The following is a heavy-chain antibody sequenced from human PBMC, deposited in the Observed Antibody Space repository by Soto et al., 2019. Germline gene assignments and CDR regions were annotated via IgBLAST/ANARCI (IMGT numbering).Heavy chain of an antibody. V-gene: IGHV3-53*01. CDR2: ISDGDRK. CDR1: GFTVIRNY. D-gene: IGHD1-26*01. J-gene: IGHJ4*02. Sequence: WGSLRLSCAASGFTVIRNYMIFFRHSPFKWLEWVSLISDGDRKYYADSVKARFIISRDISKNTLYLQMNSLTAEDTAVYYCARGARYSGSHSRDLLGYWGQGTLVTVSS. CDR3: ARGARYSGSHSRDLLGY.